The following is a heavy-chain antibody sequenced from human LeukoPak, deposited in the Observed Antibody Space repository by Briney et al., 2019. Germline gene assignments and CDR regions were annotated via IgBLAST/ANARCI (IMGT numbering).Heavy chain of an antibody. D-gene: IGHD6-19*01. CDR2: IYYSGST. CDR3: ARTSAIAVAGTVAGRYYYYGMDV. J-gene: IGHJ6*02. CDR1: GGSFSGYY. Sequence: SETLSLTCAVYGGSFSGYYWSWIRQPPGKGLEWIGYIYYSGSTNYNPSLKSRVTISVDTSKNQFSLKLSSVTAADTAVYYCARTSAIAVAGTVAGRYYYYGMDVWGQGTTVTVSS. V-gene: IGHV4-59*08.